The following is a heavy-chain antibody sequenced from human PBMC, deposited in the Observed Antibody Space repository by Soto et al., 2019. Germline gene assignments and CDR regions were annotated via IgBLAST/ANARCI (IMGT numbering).Heavy chain of an antibody. V-gene: IGHV3-23*01. Sequence: EVQLFESGGGLVQPGGSLRLSCAASGFTFSSYTMSWVRQGLGKGLEWVSGISSSGGSTVYADSVKGRFTISRDNFKNTLYLQMNSLRAEDTAVYYCAKGWGDYWGQGTPVTVSS. D-gene: IGHD7-27*01. CDR3: AKGWGDY. J-gene: IGHJ4*02. CDR2: ISSSGGST. CDR1: GFTFSSYT.